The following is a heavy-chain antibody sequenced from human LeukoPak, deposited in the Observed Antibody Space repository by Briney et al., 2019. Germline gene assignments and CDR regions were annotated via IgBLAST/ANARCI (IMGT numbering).Heavy chain of an antibody. CDR2: INHSGST. D-gene: IGHD3-3*01. CDR3: ARGLASGYPPIPFDY. Sequence: SETLSLTCTVSGGSISSSGYYWGWIRQPPGKGLEWIGEINHSGSTNYNPSLKSRVTISVDTSKNQFSLNLTSVTAADTAIYYCARGLASGYPPIPFDYWGQGTLVTVSS. CDR1: GGSISSSGYY. V-gene: IGHV4-39*07. J-gene: IGHJ4*02.